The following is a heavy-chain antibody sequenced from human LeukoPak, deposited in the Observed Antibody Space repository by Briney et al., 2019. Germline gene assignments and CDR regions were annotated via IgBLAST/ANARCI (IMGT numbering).Heavy chain of an antibody. J-gene: IGHJ4*02. CDR2: IYTSGST. D-gene: IGHD6-13*01. CDR1: GGSISSYY. CDR3: ARGGSSWTPSREYHFDY. Sequence: SETLSLTCTVSGGSISSYYWSWIRQPAGKGLEWIGRIYTSGSTNYNPSLKSRVTMSVDTSKNQFSLKLSSVTAADTAVYYCARGGSSWTPSREYHFDYWGQGTLVTVSS. V-gene: IGHV4-4*07.